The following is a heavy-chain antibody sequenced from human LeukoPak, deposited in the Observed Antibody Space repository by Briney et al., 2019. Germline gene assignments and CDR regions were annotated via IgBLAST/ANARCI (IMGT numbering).Heavy chain of an antibody. CDR2: ISWNSGSI. J-gene: IGHJ5*02. Sequence: GGSLRLSCAASGFTFSSYWMSWVRQAPGKGLEWVSGISWNSGSIGYADSVKGRFTISRDNAKNSLYLQMNSLRAEDTALYYCAKDHQTYYYDSSGYYGVLWFDPWGQGTLVTVSS. V-gene: IGHV3-9*01. CDR1: GFTFSSYW. D-gene: IGHD3-22*01. CDR3: AKDHQTYYYDSSGYYGVLWFDP.